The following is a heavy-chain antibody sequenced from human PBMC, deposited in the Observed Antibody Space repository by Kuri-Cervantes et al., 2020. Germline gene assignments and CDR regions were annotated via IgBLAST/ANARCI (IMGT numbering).Heavy chain of an antibody. CDR2: INSDGSST. J-gene: IGHJ5*02. CDR3: AKEFGSYPGDWFDP. D-gene: IGHD1-26*01. Sequence: GGSLRLSCAASGFTFSSYWMHWVRQAPGKGLVWVSRINSDGSSTSYADSVKGRFTISRDNAKNSLYLQMNSLRAEDTALYYCAKEFGSYPGDWFDPWGQGTLVTVSS. CDR1: GFTFSSYW. V-gene: IGHV3-74*01.